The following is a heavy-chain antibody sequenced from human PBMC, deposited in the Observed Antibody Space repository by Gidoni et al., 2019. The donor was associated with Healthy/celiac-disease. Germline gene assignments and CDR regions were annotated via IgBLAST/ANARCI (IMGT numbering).Heavy chain of an antibody. Sequence: QVQLQESGPGLVKPSETLSLTCTVSGGSISSYYWSWIRQPPGKGLEWIGYIYYSGSTNYNPSLKSRVTISVDTSKNQFSLKLSSVTAADTAVYYCARPEGGDYDAFDIWGQGTMVTVSS. J-gene: IGHJ3*02. V-gene: IGHV4-59*08. CDR2: IYYSGST. CDR1: GGSISSYY. CDR3: ARPEGGDYDAFDI. D-gene: IGHD4-17*01.